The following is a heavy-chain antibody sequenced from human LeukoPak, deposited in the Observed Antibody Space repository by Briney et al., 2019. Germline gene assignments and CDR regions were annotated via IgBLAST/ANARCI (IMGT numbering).Heavy chain of an antibody. CDR3: ARDNGEPEDY. Sequence: KPSETLSLTCTVSGGSISSSSYYWGWIRQPPGKGLEWIGSIYYSGSTYYNPSLKSRVTISVDTSKNQFSLKLSSVTAADTAVYYCARDNGEPEDYWGQGTLVTVSS. J-gene: IGHJ4*02. V-gene: IGHV4-39*02. D-gene: IGHD4-17*01. CDR1: GGSISSSSYY. CDR2: IYYSGST.